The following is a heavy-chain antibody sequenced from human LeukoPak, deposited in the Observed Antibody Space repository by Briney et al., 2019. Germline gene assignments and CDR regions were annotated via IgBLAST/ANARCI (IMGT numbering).Heavy chain of an antibody. D-gene: IGHD2-8*01. J-gene: IGHJ6*03. Sequence: PSETLSLTCAVSGGSISSSTNWWSWVRQPPGKGLEWIGEIYHSGGTNYNPSLKSRITISVDKSQNQFSLKVNSLTATDTAVYYCATNGYYCMDVWGKGTTVTVSS. CDR3: ATNGYYCMDV. CDR1: GGSISSSTNW. V-gene: IGHV4-4*02. CDR2: IYHSGGT.